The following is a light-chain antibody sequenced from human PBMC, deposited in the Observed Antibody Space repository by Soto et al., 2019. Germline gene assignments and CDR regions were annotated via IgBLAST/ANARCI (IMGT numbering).Light chain of an antibody. V-gene: IGKV1-9*01. Sequence: DIQVTQSPPTLSASVGDRVTITFRASQGISSYLAWYQQNPGKAPKLLIYAASTLQSGVPSRFSGSGSGTEFTLTISSLQPEDFASYYCQKLDTYPLTFGQGTRLEI. CDR1: QGISSY. CDR2: AAS. CDR3: QKLDTYPLT. J-gene: IGKJ5*01.